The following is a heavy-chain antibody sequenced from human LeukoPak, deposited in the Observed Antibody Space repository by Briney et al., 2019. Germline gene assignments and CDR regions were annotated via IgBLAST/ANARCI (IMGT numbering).Heavy chain of an antibody. V-gene: IGHV4-34*01. CDR3: ARKYNWNYVFDY. J-gene: IGHJ4*02. CDR2: INHSGST. CDR1: GGSFSGYY. Sequence: SGTLSLTCAVSGGSFSGYYWSWIRQPPGKGLEWIGEINHSGSTNYNPSLKSRVTISVDTSKNQFSLKLSSVTAADTAVYYCARKYNWNYVFDYWGQGTLVTVSS. D-gene: IGHD1-7*01.